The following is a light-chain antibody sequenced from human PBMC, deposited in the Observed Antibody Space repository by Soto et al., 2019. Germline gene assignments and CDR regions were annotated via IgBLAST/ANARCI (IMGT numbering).Light chain of an antibody. J-gene: IGKJ1*01. CDR2: KVS. V-gene: IGKV2-30*01. CDR1: QSLLYIDGNTY. Sequence: DVVMTQSPLSLPVTLGQPASISCRSSQSLLYIDGNTYLSWFQQRPGQSPRRLIYKVSNRDSGVQDRFGGSGSGPDFPLKTTGVEAEDVGVYYCMQGTYWPPGTSGQGTKVKIK. CDR3: MQGTYWPPGT.